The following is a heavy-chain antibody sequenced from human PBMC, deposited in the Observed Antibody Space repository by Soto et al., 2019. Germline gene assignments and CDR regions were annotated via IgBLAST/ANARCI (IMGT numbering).Heavy chain of an antibody. CDR2: TYYRSKWYN. J-gene: IGHJ5*02. D-gene: IGHD1-1*01. Sequence: SQTLSLTCAISGDSVSSNSGAWNWIRQSPSRGLEWLGRTYYRSKWYNDYAVSVKSRITINPDTSKNQFSLQLNSVTPEDTAVNYCARETATGSNWFDPWGQGTLVTVSS. CDR3: ARETATGSNWFDP. CDR1: GDSVSSNSGA. V-gene: IGHV6-1*01.